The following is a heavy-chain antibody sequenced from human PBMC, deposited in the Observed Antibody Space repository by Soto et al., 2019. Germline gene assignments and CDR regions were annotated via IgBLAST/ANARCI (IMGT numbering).Heavy chain of an antibody. CDR2: INPSGGST. D-gene: IGHD2-8*01. Sequence: AASVKVSCKASGYTFTSYYMHWGRQAPGQGLEWMGIINPSGGSTSYAQKFQGRVTMTRDTSTSTVYMELSSLRSEDTAVYYCARDQCTNGVCTNWFDPWGQGTLVTVSS. CDR1: GYTFTSYY. V-gene: IGHV1-46*01. J-gene: IGHJ5*02. CDR3: ARDQCTNGVCTNWFDP.